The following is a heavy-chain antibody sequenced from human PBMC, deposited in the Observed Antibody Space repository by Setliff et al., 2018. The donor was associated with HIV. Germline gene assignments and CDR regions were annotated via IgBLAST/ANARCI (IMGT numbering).Heavy chain of an antibody. Sequence: GESLKISCVASGFSFSDYYMDWVRQTPGRGLDWVGRIRNKNRGYTTEYAASVKGRFSVSRDDSKNSPYLQMNSLKTEDTAVYYCARDVEHMMDVWGQGTTVTFSS. V-gene: IGHV3-72*01. CDR2: IRNKNRGYTT. J-gene: IGHJ6*02. CDR3: ARDVEHMMDV. CDR1: GFSFSDYY.